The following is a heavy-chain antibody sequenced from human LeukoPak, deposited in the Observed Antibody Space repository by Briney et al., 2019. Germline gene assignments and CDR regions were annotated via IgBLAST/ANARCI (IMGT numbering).Heavy chain of an antibody. CDR1: GGSISSGGYY. D-gene: IGHD6-6*01. Sequence: PSETLSLTCTVSGGSISSGGYYWSWIRQPPGKGLEWIGYIYHSGSTYYNLSLKSRVTVSIDTSKNQFSLKLSSVTAADTAVYYCAKLDSGSSTHFDYWGQGTLVTVS. CDR3: AKLDSGSSTHFDY. J-gene: IGHJ4*02. V-gene: IGHV4-30-2*03. CDR2: IYHSGST.